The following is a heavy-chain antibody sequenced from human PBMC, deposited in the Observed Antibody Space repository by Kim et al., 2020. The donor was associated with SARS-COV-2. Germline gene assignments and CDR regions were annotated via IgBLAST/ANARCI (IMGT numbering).Heavy chain of an antibody. Sequence: GGSLRLSCAASGFTFSSYAMSWVRQAPGKGLEWVSAISGSGGSTYNADSVKGRFTISRDKSKNTLYLQMNSLRAEDTAVYYCAKVKGLLWFGELFDYWGQGTLVTVSS. CDR2: ISGSGGST. CDR3: AKVKGLLWFGELFDY. J-gene: IGHJ4*02. CDR1: GFTFSSYA. D-gene: IGHD3-10*01. V-gene: IGHV3-23*01.